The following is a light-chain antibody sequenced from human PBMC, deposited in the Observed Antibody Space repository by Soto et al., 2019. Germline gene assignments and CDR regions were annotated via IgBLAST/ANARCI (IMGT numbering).Light chain of an antibody. V-gene: IGKV3-15*01. CDR2: GVS. J-gene: IGKJ1*01. Sequence: EIVMTQSPATLSVSPGERATLSCRASQSVSYYLAWYQQKPGQAPRFLMYGVSTRATGIPARFSGSGSGTEFTLTISGLQSVDFATYYCQQYNRYPWTFGQGTKVDIK. CDR3: QQYNRYPWT. CDR1: QSVSYY.